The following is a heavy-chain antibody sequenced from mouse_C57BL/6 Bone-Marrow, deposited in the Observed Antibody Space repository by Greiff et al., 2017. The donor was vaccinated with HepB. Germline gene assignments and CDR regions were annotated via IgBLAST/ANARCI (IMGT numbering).Heavy chain of an antibody. CDR1: GYTFTNYW. D-gene: IGHD4-1*01. J-gene: IGHJ1*03. Sequence: VQLQQSGAELVRPGTSVKMSCKASGYTFTNYWIGWAKQRPGHGLEWIGDIYPGGGYTNYNEKFKGKATLTADKSSSTACMQFSSLTSEDSAIYYCARLGPGYFDVWGTGTTVTVSS. CDR3: ARLGPGYFDV. V-gene: IGHV1-63*01. CDR2: IYPGGGYT.